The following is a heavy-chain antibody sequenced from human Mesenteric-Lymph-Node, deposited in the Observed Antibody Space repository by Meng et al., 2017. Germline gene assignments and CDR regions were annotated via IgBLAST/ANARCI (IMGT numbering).Heavy chain of an antibody. V-gene: IGHV4-59*12. D-gene: IGHD1-7*01. CDR3: ARGRGNYHFDY. J-gene: IGHJ4*02. CDR2: IYYSGST. CDR1: GGSISSYY. Sequence: SETLSLTCTVSGGSISSYYWSWIRQPPGKGLEWIGYIYYSGSTNYNPSLKSRVTISVDTSKNQFSLKMSSVTAADTTVYFCARGRGNYHFDYWGQGTLVTVSS.